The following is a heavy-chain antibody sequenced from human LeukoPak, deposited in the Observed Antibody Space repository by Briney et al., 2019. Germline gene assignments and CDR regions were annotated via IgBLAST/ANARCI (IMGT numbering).Heavy chain of an antibody. J-gene: IGHJ6*03. CDR2: ITESGGST. CDR1: GSTFNRNA. CDR3: AKFVNYGNYYYYYYMDV. D-gene: IGHD3-10*01. Sequence: PGGSLRLSCAASGSTFNRNAMSWVRQAPGMGLECVATITESGGSTFYADSVKGRFTVSRDNSEHTLYLQMNSLRAEDTAVYYCAKFVNYGNYYYYYYMDVWGKGTTVTVSS. V-gene: IGHV3-23*01.